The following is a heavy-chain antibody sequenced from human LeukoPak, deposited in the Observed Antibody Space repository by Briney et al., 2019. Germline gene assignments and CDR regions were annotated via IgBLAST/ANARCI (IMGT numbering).Heavy chain of an antibody. Sequence: GSLRLSCAASGFTFSSYGRHWVRQAPGKGLEWVAVIWYDGSNKYYADSVKGRFTISRDNSKNTLYLQMNSLRAEDTAVYYCAKDRTADIVVVPASPPSYMDVWGKGTTVTVSS. CDR3: AKDRTADIVVVPASPPSYMDV. CDR1: GFTFSSYG. V-gene: IGHV3-33*06. CDR2: IWYDGSNK. D-gene: IGHD2-2*01. J-gene: IGHJ6*03.